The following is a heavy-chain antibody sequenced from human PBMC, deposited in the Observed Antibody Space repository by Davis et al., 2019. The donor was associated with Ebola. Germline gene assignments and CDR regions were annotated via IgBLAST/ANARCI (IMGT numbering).Heavy chain of an antibody. CDR3: AKAPTVDSNPDY. D-gene: IGHD5-12*01. V-gene: IGHV3-9*01. J-gene: IGHJ4*02. CDR2: ISWNSGSI. CDR1: GFTFDDYA. Sequence: PGGSLRLSCAASGFTFDDYAMHWVRQAPGKGLEWVSGISWNSGSIGYADSVKGRFTISRDNAKNSLYLQMNSLRAEDTALYYCAKAPTVDSNPDYWGQGTLVTVSS.